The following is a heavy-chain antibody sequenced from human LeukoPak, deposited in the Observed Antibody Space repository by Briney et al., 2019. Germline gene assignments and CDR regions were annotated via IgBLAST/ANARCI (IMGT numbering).Heavy chain of an antibody. D-gene: IGHD3-10*01. CDR3: ARGGDIIGFGEPTYLDL. V-gene: IGHV3-13*01. J-gene: IGHJ2*01. CDR1: GFTFSSYD. CDR2: IGTAGDT. Sequence: QPGGSLRLSCAASGFTFSSYDMHWVRQATGKGLEWVSAIGTAGDTYYPGSVKGRFTISRENAKNSLYLQMNSLRAGDTAVYYCARGGDIIGFGEPTYLDLWGRGTLVTVAS.